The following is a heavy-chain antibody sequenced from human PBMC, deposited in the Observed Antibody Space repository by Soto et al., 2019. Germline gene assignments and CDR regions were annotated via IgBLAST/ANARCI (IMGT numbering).Heavy chain of an antibody. Sequence: GGSLRLSCAASGFTFSSYAMSWVRQAPGKGLEWVSAISGSGGSTYYADSVKGRFTISRDNSKNTLYLQMNSLRAEDTAVYYCAKDQLLWFGEPWYYFDYWGQGTLVTVSS. CDR3: AKDQLLWFGEPWYYFDY. J-gene: IGHJ4*02. V-gene: IGHV3-23*01. D-gene: IGHD3-10*01. CDR2: ISGSGGST. CDR1: GFTFSSYA.